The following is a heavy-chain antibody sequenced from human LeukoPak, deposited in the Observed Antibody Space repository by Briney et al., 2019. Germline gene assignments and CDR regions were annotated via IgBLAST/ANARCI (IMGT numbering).Heavy chain of an antibody. D-gene: IGHD1-26*01. J-gene: IGHJ4*02. V-gene: IGHV4-39*01. Sequence: PSDTLSLTCTVSGGSISSSKYDWGWIRQPPGKGLEWIGSIYYSGSTYYNPSLKSRLTISVDTSKNQFSLKLRSVTAAGTAVRYCAGYRGSNWSLDDWGQGTLVIVSS. CDR1: GGSISSSKYD. CDR3: AGYRGSNWSLDD. CDR2: IYYSGST.